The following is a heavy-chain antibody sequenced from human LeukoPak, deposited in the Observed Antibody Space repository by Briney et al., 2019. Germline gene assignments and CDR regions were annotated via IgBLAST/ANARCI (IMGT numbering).Heavy chain of an antibody. CDR2: IIPIFGTA. V-gene: IGHV1-69*05. Sequence: ASVKVSCKASGGTFSSYAISWVRQAPGQGLEWMGGIIPIFGTANYAQKFQGRVTITTDESTSTAYMELSGLRSEDTAVYYCASVDGYNQYYFDYWGQGTLVTVSS. D-gene: IGHD5-24*01. J-gene: IGHJ4*02. CDR1: GGTFSSYA. CDR3: ASVDGYNQYYFDY.